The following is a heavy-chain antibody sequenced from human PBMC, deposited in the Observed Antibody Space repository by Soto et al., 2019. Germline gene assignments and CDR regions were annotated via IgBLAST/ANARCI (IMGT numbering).Heavy chain of an antibody. D-gene: IGHD3-16*01. Sequence: QVQLQESGPGLVKASGTLSLTCAVSGGSISSTNWWSWVRQPPGKGLEWIGEIYHSGSTNYNPSHQGRVTISIDTARKQVSPNLSSVTAADTAVYYCAGDVLGGVVELWGRGTLVTVSS. CDR3: AGDVLGGVVEL. J-gene: IGHJ2*01. CDR1: GGSISSTNW. V-gene: IGHV4-4*02. CDR2: IYHSGST.